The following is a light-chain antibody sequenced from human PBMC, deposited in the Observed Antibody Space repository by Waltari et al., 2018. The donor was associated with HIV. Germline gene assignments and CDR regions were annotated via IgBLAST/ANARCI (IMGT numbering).Light chain of an antibody. V-gene: IGLV1-47*01. CDR3: AAWDDSLSGVV. Sequence: QSVLTQPPSASGTPGQRVTISCSGSTSNIGSNYVYWYQQLPGTAPKILIYRNNQGPSGVPDRFSGSKSGTSASLAISGLRSEDEADYYCAAWDDSLSGVVFGGGTKLTVL. CDR2: RNN. CDR1: TSNIGSNY. J-gene: IGLJ2*01.